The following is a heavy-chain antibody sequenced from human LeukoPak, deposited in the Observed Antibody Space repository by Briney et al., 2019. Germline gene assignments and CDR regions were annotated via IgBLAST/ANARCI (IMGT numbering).Heavy chain of an antibody. V-gene: IGHV4-38-2*01. CDR1: GYSISSGYY. CDR2: IYRTGSI. J-gene: IGHJ4*02. Sequence: SETLSLTCAVSGYSISSGYYWGWIRQPPGQGLEWIGSIYRTGSIYYNPSLKSRVTISVDTSKNQFSLRLSSVTAADTAVYYCAGSTSRETFDYWGQGTLVTVSS. CDR3: AGSTSRETFDY. D-gene: IGHD2-2*01.